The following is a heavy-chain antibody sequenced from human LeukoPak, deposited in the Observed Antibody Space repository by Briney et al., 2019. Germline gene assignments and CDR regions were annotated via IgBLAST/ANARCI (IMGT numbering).Heavy chain of an antibody. CDR3: ARGGSTVVTLEDGYNHEEEYFDY. D-gene: IGHD4-23*01. J-gene: IGHJ4*02. V-gene: IGHV3-66*01. CDR2: IYSGGST. Sequence: GGSLRLSCAASGLTVSSNYMSWVRQAPGKGLEWVSVIYSGGSTYYTDSVKGRFTISRDNSKNTLYLQMNSLRAEDTAVYYCARGGSTVVTLEDGYNHEEEYFDYWGQGTLVTVS. CDR1: GLTVSSNY.